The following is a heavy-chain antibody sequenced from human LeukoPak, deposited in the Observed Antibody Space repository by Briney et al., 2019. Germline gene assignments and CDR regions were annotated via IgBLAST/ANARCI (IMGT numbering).Heavy chain of an antibody. CDR1: GYSFHDFG. CDR3: ARDRYGYCGGGSCFLFDY. J-gene: IGHJ4*02. CDR2: ISTEIGNT. Sequence: ASVKVSCKASGYSFHDFGISWVRQAPGQGLEWMGWISTEIGNTNYAQRLQGRDTMTRDTSTSTVYMELTSLRSDDTAVYYRARDRYGYCGGGSCFLFDYWGQGTLVTVSS. D-gene: IGHD2-15*01. V-gene: IGHV1-18*04.